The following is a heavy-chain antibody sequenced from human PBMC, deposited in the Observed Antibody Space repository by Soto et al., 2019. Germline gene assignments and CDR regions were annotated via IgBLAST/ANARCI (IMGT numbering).Heavy chain of an antibody. Sequence: GASVKVSCKASGYTFTSYGISWVRQAPGQGLEWMGWISAYNGNTNYAQKLQGRVTMTTDTSTSTAYMELRAEDTALYYCARAPPGGYSGYDSAFDIWGQGTMVTVSS. CDR3: ARAPPGGYSGYDSAFDI. D-gene: IGHD5-12*01. CDR1: GYTFTSYG. J-gene: IGHJ3*02. CDR2: ISAYNGNT. V-gene: IGHV1-18*01.